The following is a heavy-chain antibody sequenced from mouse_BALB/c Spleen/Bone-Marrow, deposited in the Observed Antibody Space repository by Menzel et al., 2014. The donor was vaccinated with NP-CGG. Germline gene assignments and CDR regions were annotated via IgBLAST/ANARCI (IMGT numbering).Heavy chain of an antibody. D-gene: IGHD2-4*01. Sequence: EVHLVESGGDLVKPGGSLKLSCAASGFTFSSYGMSWVRQTPDKRLEWGATISSGGSYTYYPDSVKGRFTISRDNAKNTLYLQMSSLKSEDTAMYYCARDTMITYYYAMDYWGQGASVTVSS. CDR2: ISSGGSYT. CDR1: GFTFSSYG. V-gene: IGHV5-6*01. CDR3: ARDTMITYYYAMDY. J-gene: IGHJ4*01.